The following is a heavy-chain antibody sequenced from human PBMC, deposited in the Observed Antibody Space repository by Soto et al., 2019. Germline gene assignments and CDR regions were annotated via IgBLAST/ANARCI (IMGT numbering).Heavy chain of an antibody. CDR1: GFTFSDYW. CDR2: INSDGSST. Sequence: GGSLRLSCAVSGFTFSDYWMTWVRQAPGKGLVWVSRINSDGSSTSYADSVKGRFTISRDNAKNTLYLQMNSLRAEDTAVYYCARDYYRFNSGYGFSMDVWGQGTTVTVSS. CDR3: ARDYYRFNSGYGFSMDV. J-gene: IGHJ6*02. V-gene: IGHV3-74*01. D-gene: IGHD5-12*01.